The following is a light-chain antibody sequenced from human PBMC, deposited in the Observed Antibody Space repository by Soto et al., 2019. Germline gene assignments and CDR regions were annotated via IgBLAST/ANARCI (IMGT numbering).Light chain of an antibody. V-gene: IGKV3-20*01. CDR3: QQYGSSPMYT. Sequence: EIVLTQSPGTLSLSPGERATLSCRASQSVCSSYLAWYQQKLGQAPRLLIYGASSRATGIPDRFSGSGSGTDFTLTISRLEPEDFAVYYCQQYGSSPMYTFGQGTKLEIK. CDR1: QSVCSSY. CDR2: GAS. J-gene: IGKJ2*01.